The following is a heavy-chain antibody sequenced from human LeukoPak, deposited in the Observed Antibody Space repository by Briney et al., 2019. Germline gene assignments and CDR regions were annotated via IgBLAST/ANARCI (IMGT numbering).Heavy chain of an antibody. Sequence: PGGSLRLSCAASGFTFSSYWMHWVRQAPGTGLVWVSRINTDGSRTNYADSVKGRFTISRDNAKNTLYLQMNSLRAEDTAVYYCARDLGYGGNSFDIWGQGTMVTVSS. D-gene: IGHD4-23*01. V-gene: IGHV3-74*01. CDR3: ARDLGYGGNSFDI. J-gene: IGHJ3*02. CDR2: INTDGSRT. CDR1: GFTFSSYW.